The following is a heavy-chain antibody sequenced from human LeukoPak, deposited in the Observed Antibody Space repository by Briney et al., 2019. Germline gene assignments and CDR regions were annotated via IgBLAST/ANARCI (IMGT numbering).Heavy chain of an antibody. J-gene: IGHJ4*02. D-gene: IGHD2-15*01. CDR2: ISGSGGST. CDR3: APVDGYCSGGSCSD. CDR1: GFTFSSYA. V-gene: IGHV3-23*01. Sequence: GGSLRLSCAASGFTFSSYAMSWVRQAPGKGLEWVSAISGSGGSTYYADSVKGRFTISRDNSKNTLYLQMNSLRAEDTAVYYCAPVDGYCSGGSCSDWGKGTLVTVSS.